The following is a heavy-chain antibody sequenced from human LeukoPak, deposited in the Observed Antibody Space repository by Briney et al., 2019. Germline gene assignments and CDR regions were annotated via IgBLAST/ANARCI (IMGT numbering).Heavy chain of an antibody. Sequence: PSETLSLTCTVSGGSISSYYWSWIRQPPGKGLEWIGYIYYSGSTNYNPSLKSRVTISVDTSKNQLSLKLSSVTAADTAVYYCARGRLLFEYDFWGQGTRVTVSS. J-gene: IGHJ4*02. V-gene: IGHV4-59*08. CDR2: IYYSGST. CDR3: ARGRLLFEYDF. CDR1: GGSISSYY. D-gene: IGHD3-3*01.